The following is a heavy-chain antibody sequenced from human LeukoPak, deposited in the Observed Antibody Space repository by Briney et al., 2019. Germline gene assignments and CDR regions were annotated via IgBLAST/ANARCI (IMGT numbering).Heavy chain of an antibody. Sequence: PSETLSLTCTVSGDSISSYYWSWIRQPPGKGLEWIGYIYYSGSTTYNPSLKSRVTISVDTSKNQFSLKLSSVTAADTAVYYCARETPDYDFWSEGLFDYWGQGTLVTVSS. J-gene: IGHJ4*02. CDR2: IYYSGST. CDR3: ARETPDYDFWSEGLFDY. V-gene: IGHV4-59*12. CDR1: GDSISSYY. D-gene: IGHD3-3*01.